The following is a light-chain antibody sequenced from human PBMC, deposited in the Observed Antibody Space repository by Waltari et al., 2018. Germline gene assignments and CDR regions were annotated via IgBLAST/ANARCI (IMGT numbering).Light chain of an antibody. Sequence: YELTQPPSLSVSPGQTARITCSGHELPRKYAYWFQQKSGQAPRLVMDEDTKRPSGIPERFSGYSSGTVATLTITGAQVDDEADYYCYSSDSTGLRVFGGGTTVVVL. CDR2: EDT. J-gene: IGLJ1*01. CDR3: YSSDSTGLRV. CDR1: ELPRKY. V-gene: IGLV3-10*01.